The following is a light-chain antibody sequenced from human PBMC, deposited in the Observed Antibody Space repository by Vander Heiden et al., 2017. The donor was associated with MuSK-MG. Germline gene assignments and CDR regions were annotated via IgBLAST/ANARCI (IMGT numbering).Light chain of an antibody. CDR1: RSVLYSSNNRNY. V-gene: IGKV4-1*01. CDR2: WAS. CDR3: QQDDNPPYT. Sequence: IVMTQSPDSLPVSLGERATINCKSSRSVLYSSNNRNYLAWYQQKPGQPPKLLIYWASSRESGVPDRFNGSGSGTEFTLTINRLQAEDVAVYYCQQDDNPPYTFGQGTKLEIK. J-gene: IGKJ2*01.